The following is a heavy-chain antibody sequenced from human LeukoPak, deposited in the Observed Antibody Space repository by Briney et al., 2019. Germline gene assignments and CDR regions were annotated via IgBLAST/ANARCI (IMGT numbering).Heavy chain of an antibody. J-gene: IGHJ6*02. D-gene: IGHD2-15*01. CDR2: IYYSGST. CDR1: GGSISSGGDY. CDR3: ARAFAGYCSGGSCYSGATKGYYYYGMDV. Sequence: SQTLSLTCTVSGGSISSGGDYWSWIRQHPGKGLEWIGYIYYSGSTYYNPSLKSRVTISVDTSKNQFSLKLSSVTAADTAVYYCARAFAGYCSGGSCYSGATKGYYYYGMDVWGQGTTVTVSS. V-gene: IGHV4-31*03.